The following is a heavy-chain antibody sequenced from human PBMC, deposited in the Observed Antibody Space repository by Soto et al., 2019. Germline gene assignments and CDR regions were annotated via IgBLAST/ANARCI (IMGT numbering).Heavy chain of an antibody. Sequence: SVKVSCKASGDTFSSYTISWVRQAPGQGLEWMGRIIPILGIANYAQKFQGRVTITADKSTSTAYMELSSLRSEDTAVYYCARVSSSSRYYFDYWGQGTLVTVSS. V-gene: IGHV1-69*02. J-gene: IGHJ4*02. CDR1: GDTFSSYT. CDR2: IIPILGIA. CDR3: ARVSSSSRYYFDY. D-gene: IGHD6-6*01.